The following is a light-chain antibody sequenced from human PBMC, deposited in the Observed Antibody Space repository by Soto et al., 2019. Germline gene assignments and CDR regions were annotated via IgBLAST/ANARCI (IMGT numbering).Light chain of an antibody. V-gene: IGLV1-47*01. CDR1: SPNIGKNY. Sequence: QLVLTQSPSVSGTPGQRVDISCSGSSPNIGKNYVFWYQHIPGMAPKLLIQRNTQRPSGVPDRFSASKSDTSASLAISGLRSEDEADYYCATWDDSLDGVVFGGGTKVTVL. J-gene: IGLJ2*01. CDR3: ATWDDSLDGVV. CDR2: RNT.